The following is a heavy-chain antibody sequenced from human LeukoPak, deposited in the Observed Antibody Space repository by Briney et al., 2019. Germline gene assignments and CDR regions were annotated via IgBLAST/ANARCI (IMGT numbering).Heavy chain of an antibody. Sequence: PGGSLRLSCAASGFTFSNYNFYWVRQAPGKGLEWVSSISSTSSYIYYADSVKGRFTISRDNAKNSLYLQMNSLRAEDTAVYYCASAEARMDDGLGKEYYDILTGYYRGANWFDPWGQGTLVTVSS. J-gene: IGHJ5*02. D-gene: IGHD3-9*01. CDR1: GFTFSNYN. V-gene: IGHV3-21*06. CDR2: ISSTSSYI. CDR3: ASAEARMDDGLGKEYYDILTGYYRGANWFDP.